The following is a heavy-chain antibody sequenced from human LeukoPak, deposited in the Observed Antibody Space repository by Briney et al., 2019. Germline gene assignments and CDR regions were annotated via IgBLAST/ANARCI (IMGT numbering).Heavy chain of an antibody. V-gene: IGHV3-48*01. CDR2: ISSSSSTI. Sequence: GGSLRLSCAASEFTFSSYNMNWVRQAPGKGLEWVSYISSSSSTIYYADSVKGRFTISRDNAKNSLDLQMNSLRAEDTAVYYCARDRIEQQRTLGRSSNYYYYYYMDVWGKGTTVTVSS. CDR3: ARDRIEQQRTLGRSSNYYYYYYMDV. CDR1: EFTFSSYN. D-gene: IGHD6-13*01. J-gene: IGHJ6*03.